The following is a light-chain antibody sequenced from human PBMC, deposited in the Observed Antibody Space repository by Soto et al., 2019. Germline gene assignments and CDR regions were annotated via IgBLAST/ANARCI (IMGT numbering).Light chain of an antibody. Sequence: QAVVTQPPSVSGAPGQRGTISCTGSSSNIGAGYDVHWYQQLPGTAPKLLIYGNSNRPSGVPDRFSGSKSGTSASLAITGLQAEDEADYYCQSYDSSLSGLWVFGGGTKLTVL. J-gene: IGLJ3*02. CDR1: SSNIGAGYD. CDR3: QSYDSSLSGLWV. V-gene: IGLV1-40*01. CDR2: GNS.